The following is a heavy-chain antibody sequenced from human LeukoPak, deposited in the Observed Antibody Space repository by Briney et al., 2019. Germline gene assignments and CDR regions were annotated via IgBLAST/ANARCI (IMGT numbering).Heavy chain of an antibody. Sequence: GGSLRLSCAASGFIFSSYAMSWVRQAPGKGLEWVSAISGCGGSTYYADSVKGRFTISRDNAKNTLYLQMNSLRAEDTAVYYCARVLGYCSGGSCFPPYYWGQGTLVTVSS. CDR2: ISGCGGST. CDR3: ARVLGYCSGGSCFPPYY. D-gene: IGHD2-15*01. V-gene: IGHV3-23*01. CDR1: GFIFSSYA. J-gene: IGHJ4*02.